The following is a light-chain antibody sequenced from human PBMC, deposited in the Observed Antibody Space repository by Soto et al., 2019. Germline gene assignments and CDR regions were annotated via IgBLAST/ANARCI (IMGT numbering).Light chain of an antibody. V-gene: IGKV1-5*03. CDR1: QSIKSW. CDR2: EAS. CDR3: QQYNTYSWT. J-gene: IGKJ1*01. Sequence: DLQMTQSPSSLSAFLGDSVTITCRASQSIKSWLAWYQQKPGKAPKLLIYEASSLESGVPPRFGGSGSGTEFTLTISSLQPDDFATYYCQQYNTYSWTVGQGTKVDI.